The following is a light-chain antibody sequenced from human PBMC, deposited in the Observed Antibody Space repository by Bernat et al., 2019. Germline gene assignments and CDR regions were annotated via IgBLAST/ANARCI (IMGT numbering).Light chain of an antibody. Sequence: VLTQSPATLSLSPGESATLSCRASQSVSGFLAWYQQKPGQAPRLLIYGASTRATGIPARFSGGESGTEFTLTISSLQSEDFAVYYCQQYNNWPWTFGQGTKVEIK. V-gene: IGKV3-15*01. CDR2: GAS. CDR3: QQYNNWPWT. CDR1: QSVSGF. J-gene: IGKJ1*01.